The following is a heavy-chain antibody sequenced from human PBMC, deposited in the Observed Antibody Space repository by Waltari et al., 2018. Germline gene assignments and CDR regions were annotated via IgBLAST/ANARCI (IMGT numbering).Heavy chain of an antibody. CDR2: ISGSGGST. J-gene: IGHJ4*02. D-gene: IGHD2-15*01. CDR1: GFTSSSYG. CDR3: AKDLAAVGIFDY. Sequence: EVQLLKSGGGLVQPGGSLRLSCAASGFTSSSYGMSWVRQAPGKGLEWVSGISGSGGSTYYADSVEGRFTISRDNSKNTLYLQMNSLRAEDTAVYYCAKDLAAVGIFDYWGQGTLVTVSS. V-gene: IGHV3-23*01.